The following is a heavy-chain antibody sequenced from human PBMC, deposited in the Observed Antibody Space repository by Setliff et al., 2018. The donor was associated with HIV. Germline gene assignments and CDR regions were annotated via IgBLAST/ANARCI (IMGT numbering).Heavy chain of an antibody. CDR3: ARDKGYSYGTYGAFDI. J-gene: IGHJ3*02. V-gene: IGHV4-59*12. Sequence: PSETLSLTCTVSGGSISSYYWGWIRQHPGKGLEWIGYFYYSGTTYYNPSLKSRVTISLDTSMNQFSLKLTSVTAADTAVYYCARDKGYSYGTYGAFDIWGQGTMVTVSS. CDR2: FYYSGTT. CDR1: GGSISSYY. D-gene: IGHD5-18*01.